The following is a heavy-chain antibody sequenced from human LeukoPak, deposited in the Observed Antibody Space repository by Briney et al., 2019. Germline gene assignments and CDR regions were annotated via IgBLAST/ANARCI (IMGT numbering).Heavy chain of an antibody. CDR2: INNEGSHT. V-gene: IGHV3-74*01. CDR3: ANSQQQLVFDY. CDR1: GFTFSGHW. Sequence: GGSLRLSCAASGFTFSGHWMHWVRQAPGKGLVWVSRINNEGSHTTYADAVTGRFSISRDNAKNTLYLQMNSLRAEDTAVYYCANSQQQLVFDYWGQGTLVTASS. D-gene: IGHD6-13*01. J-gene: IGHJ4*02.